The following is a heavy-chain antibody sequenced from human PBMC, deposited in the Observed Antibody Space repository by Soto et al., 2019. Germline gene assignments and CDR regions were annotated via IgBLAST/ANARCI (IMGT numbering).Heavy chain of an antibody. CDR1: GYTLTELS. CDR2: FDPEDGET. J-gene: IGHJ6*02. Sequence: ASVQVSCKVSGYTLTELSMHWVRHSPGKGLEWMGGFDPEDGETIYAQKFQDRVTMTEDTSTDTAYLDLSSLRSEDTAVYYCATDPEVTTDGMDVRGQGTTVTVSS. V-gene: IGHV1-24*01. D-gene: IGHD2-21*02. CDR3: ATDPEVTTDGMDV.